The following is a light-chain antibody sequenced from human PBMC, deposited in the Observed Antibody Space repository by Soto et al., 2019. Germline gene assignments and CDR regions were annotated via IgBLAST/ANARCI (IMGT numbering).Light chain of an antibody. Sequence: DIQLTQSPASLSASVGDRVTITCRASDNIGSNLNWYQHQTGTAPKLLIYAASSLQGGVPSRFSGSGYGTQFTLTISGLQTEDFATYYCQQSYTFPYNFGQGTKLEMK. J-gene: IGKJ2*01. CDR2: AAS. CDR1: DNIGSN. V-gene: IGKV1-39*01. CDR3: QQSYTFPYN.